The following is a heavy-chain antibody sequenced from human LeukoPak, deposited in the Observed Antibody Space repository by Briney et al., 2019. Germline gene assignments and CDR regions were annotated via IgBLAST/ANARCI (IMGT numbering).Heavy chain of an antibody. CDR2: IYHSGST. D-gene: IGHD6-13*01. CDR1: GYSIRSDYY. V-gene: IGHV4-38-2*02. J-gene: IGHJ4*02. CDR3: ASGIAAAGPLPFAY. Sequence: SETLSLTCTVSGYSIRSDYYWGWIRQPPGKGLEWIGSIYHSGSTYYKPSLKSRVTISVDTSKNQFSLKLSSVTAADTAVYYCASGIAAAGPLPFAYWGQGTLVTVSS.